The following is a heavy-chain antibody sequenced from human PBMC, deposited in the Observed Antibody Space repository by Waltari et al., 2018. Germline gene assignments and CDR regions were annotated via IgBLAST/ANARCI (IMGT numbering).Heavy chain of an antibody. Sequence: VQVLESGGGLVQPGWSLRVPCAASGFTFSSHALTWVRQAPGKGLEWVSAIPGDGGSTYYADSVKGRFTISRDNSKNTVYLQMNSLRAEDTAIYYCAKDRQGVWDYWGQGTLVTVSS. J-gene: IGHJ4*02. CDR1: GFTFSSHA. CDR3: AKDRQGVWDY. D-gene: IGHD2-8*01. V-gene: IGHV3-23*01. CDR2: IPGDGGST.